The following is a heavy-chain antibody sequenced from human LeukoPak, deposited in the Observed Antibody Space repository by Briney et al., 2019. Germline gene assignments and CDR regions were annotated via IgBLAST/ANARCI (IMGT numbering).Heavy chain of an antibody. CDR2: INTNTRNP. J-gene: IGHJ4*02. D-gene: IGHD4-17*01. Sequence: ASVKVSCKASGYTFNNYAMNWVRQAPGQGLEWMGWINTNTRNPTYAQGFTGRFVFSLDTSVSTAYLQVSSLKAEDTAVYYCARDGPEPGYGDFGYFDYWGQGTLVTVSS. CDR3: ARDGPEPGYGDFGYFDY. CDR1: GYTFNNYA. V-gene: IGHV7-4-1*02.